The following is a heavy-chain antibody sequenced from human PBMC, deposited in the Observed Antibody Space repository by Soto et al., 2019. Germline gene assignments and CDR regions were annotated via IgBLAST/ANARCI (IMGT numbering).Heavy chain of an antibody. CDR2: ISYDGSNK. V-gene: IGHV3-30*18. CDR3: AKDYDFWSGYPLGTDY. Sequence: PGGSLRLSCAASGFTFSSYGMHWVRQAPGKGLEWVAVISYDGSNKYYADSVKGRFTISRDNSKNTLYLQMNSLRAEDTAVYYCAKDYDFWSGYPLGTDYWGQGTLVTVSS. J-gene: IGHJ4*02. D-gene: IGHD3-3*01. CDR1: GFTFSSYG.